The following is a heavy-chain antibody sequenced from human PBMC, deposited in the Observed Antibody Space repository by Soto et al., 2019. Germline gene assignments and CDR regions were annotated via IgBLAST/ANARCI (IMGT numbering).Heavy chain of an antibody. CDR3: ASRLVSRYGYYYYGMDV. V-gene: IGHV1-69*13. J-gene: IGHJ6*02. CDR2: IIPIFGTA. CDR1: GGTFSSYA. D-gene: IGHD4-17*01. Sequence: SVKVSCKASGGTFSSYAISWVRQAPGQGLEWMGGIIPIFGTANYAQKFQGRVTITADESTSTAYMELSSLRSEDTAVYYCASRLVSRYGYYYYGMDVWGQGTTVTVSS.